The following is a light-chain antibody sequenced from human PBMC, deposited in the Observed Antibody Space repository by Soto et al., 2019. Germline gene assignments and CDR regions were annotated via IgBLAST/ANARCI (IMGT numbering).Light chain of an antibody. CDR3: CSYAGFYTSV. J-gene: IGLJ1*01. Sequence: QSALTQPRSVSGSPGQSVTISCTGTSSDVGGYNFVSWYQQHPGKAPKLMIYDVSKRPSGVPDRFSGSKSGNTASLTISGLQADDEADYYCCSYAGFYTSVFGTGTKVTVL. V-gene: IGLV2-11*01. CDR2: DVS. CDR1: SSDVGGYNF.